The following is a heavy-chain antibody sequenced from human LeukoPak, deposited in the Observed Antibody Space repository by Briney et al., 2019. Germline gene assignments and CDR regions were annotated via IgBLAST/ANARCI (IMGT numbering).Heavy chain of an antibody. CDR3: ARGSLTVTTSYIQGTPNAFDI. V-gene: IGHV3-66*01. CDR1: GFTVSSNY. CDR2: IYSGGST. Sequence: PGGSLRLSCAASGFTVSSNYMSWVRQAPGKGLEWVSVIYSGGSTYYADSVKGRFTISRDNSKNTLYLQMNSLRAEDTAVYYCARGSLTVTTSYIQGTPNAFDIWGQGTMVTVSS. J-gene: IGHJ3*02. D-gene: IGHD4-17*01.